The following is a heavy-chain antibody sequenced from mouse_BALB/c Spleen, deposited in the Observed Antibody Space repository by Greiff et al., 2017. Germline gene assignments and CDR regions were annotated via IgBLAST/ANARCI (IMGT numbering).Heavy chain of an antibody. J-gene: IGHJ1*01. D-gene: IGHD1-1*01. CDR2: IDPANGNT. CDR3: ARDYGSSHGGHFDV. CDR1: GFNIKDTY. V-gene: IGHV14-3*02. Sequence: VQLQQSGAELVKPGASVKLSCTASGFNIKDTYMHWVKQRPEQGLEWIGRIDPANGNTKYDPKFQGKATITADTSSNTAYLQRSSLTSEDTAVYYCARDYGSSHGGHFDVWGAGTTVTVSS.